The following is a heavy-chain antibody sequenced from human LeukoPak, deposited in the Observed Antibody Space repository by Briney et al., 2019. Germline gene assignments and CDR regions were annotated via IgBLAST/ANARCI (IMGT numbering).Heavy chain of an antibody. CDR2: IYYSGST. D-gene: IGHD1-1*01. Sequence: NPSQTLSLTCALSGGSISSRGYSWSWIRQPPGKGLEWIGYIYYSGSTYYNPSLKSRVTISVDTSKNQFSLKLSSVTAADTAVYYCARPRRGWNDRSVHIDYWGQGTLVTVSS. CDR1: GGSISSRGYS. J-gene: IGHJ4*02. V-gene: IGHV4-30-2*03. CDR3: ARPRRGWNDRSVHIDY.